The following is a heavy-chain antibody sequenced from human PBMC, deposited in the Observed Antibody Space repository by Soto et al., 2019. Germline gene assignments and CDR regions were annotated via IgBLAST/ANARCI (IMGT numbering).Heavy chain of an antibody. CDR1: GFTSSSYA. Sequence: QVQLVESGGGVVQPGRSLRLSCAASGFTSSSYAMHWVRQAPGKGLEWVAVISYDGSNKYYADSVKGRFTISRDNSKNTLYLQMNSLRAEDTAVYYCARDSPYCGGDCYDAFDIWGQGTMVTVSS. D-gene: IGHD2-21*02. CDR2: ISYDGSNK. J-gene: IGHJ3*02. CDR3: ARDSPYCGGDCYDAFDI. V-gene: IGHV3-30-3*01.